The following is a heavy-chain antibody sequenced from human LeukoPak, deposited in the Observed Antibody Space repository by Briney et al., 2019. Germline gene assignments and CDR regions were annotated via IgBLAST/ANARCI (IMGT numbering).Heavy chain of an antibody. Sequence: PGGSLRLSCAASGFTFSNSAMSWVRQAPGKGLEWVSTLSGSGITKYYADSVKGRFTISRDNSKNTLYLQMNSLTAEDTAVYYCAKGIYSSGWSYFDYWGHGTLVTASS. V-gene: IGHV3-23*01. CDR2: LSGSGITK. D-gene: IGHD6-19*01. CDR1: GFTFSNSA. J-gene: IGHJ4*01. CDR3: AKGIYSSGWSYFDY.